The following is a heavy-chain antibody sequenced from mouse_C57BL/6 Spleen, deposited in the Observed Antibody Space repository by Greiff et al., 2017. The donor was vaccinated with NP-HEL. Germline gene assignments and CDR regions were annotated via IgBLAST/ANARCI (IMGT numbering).Heavy chain of an antibody. CDR1: GYTFTSYW. Sequence: VQLQQPGAELVRPGSSVKLSCKASGYTFTSYWMDWVKQRPGQGLEWIGNIYPSDSETHYNQKFKDKATLTVDKSSSTAYMQLSSLTSEDSAVYYCARSDGLFDYWGQGTTLTVSS. J-gene: IGHJ2*01. CDR3: ARSDGLFDY. CDR2: IYPSDSET. D-gene: IGHD2-3*01. V-gene: IGHV1-61*01.